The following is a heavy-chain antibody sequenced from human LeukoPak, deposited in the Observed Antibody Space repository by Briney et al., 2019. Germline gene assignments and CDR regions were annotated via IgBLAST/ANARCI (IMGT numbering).Heavy chain of an antibody. CDR3: ARTQTGALFDS. Sequence: GGSLRLSCAASGFDFSSFTMTWVRHSPRKGLQWVSGISGSGSSTYYADSVKGRFTISRDNSKNTLYLRMDSLRAEDTALYYCARTQTGALFDSWGQGTLVTVSS. CDR1: GFDFSSFT. V-gene: IGHV3-23*01. CDR2: ISGSGSST. J-gene: IGHJ4*02. D-gene: IGHD1-14*01.